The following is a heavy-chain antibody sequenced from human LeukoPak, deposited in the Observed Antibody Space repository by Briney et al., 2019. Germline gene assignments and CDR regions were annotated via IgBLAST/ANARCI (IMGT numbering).Heavy chain of an antibody. CDR1: GFTFSSYA. CDR3: ARDAPLTLRYFDY. D-gene: IGHD1-14*01. Sequence: GGSLRLSCAASGFTFSSYAMHWVRQAPGKGLEWVAVISSDGSNKYYADSVKGRFTISRDNSKNTLYLQMNSLRAEDTASYYCARDAPLTLRYFDYWGQGTLVTVSS. J-gene: IGHJ4*02. CDR2: ISSDGSNK. V-gene: IGHV3-30-3*01.